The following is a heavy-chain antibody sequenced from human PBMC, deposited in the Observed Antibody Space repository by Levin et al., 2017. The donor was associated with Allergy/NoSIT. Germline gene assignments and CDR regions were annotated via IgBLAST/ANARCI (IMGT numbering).Heavy chain of an antibody. Sequence: QPGGSLRLSCAASGFTFSSYGMHWVRQAPGKGLEWVAVISYDGSNKYYADSVKGRFTISRDNSKNTLYLQMNSLRAEDTAVYYCAKDQSLFGVVINGLGYWGQGTLVTVSS. V-gene: IGHV3-30*18. CDR3: AKDQSLFGVVINGLGY. CDR1: GFTFSSYG. J-gene: IGHJ4*02. CDR2: ISYDGSNK. D-gene: IGHD3-3*01.